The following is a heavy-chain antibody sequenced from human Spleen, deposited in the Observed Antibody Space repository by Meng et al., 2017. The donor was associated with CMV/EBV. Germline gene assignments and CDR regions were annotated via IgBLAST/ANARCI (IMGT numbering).Heavy chain of an antibody. CDR1: GASVSSPYYY. CDR2: VYNSGST. D-gene: IGHD6-13*01. V-gene: IGHV4-61*01. Sequence: SETLSLTCTVSGASVSSPYYYWTWIRQPPGKGLEWIGYVYNSGSTNYNPSLKSRVTISVDTSKNQFSLKLSSVTAADTAVYYCARVGYSSSWTGCYFDYWGQGTLVTVSS. J-gene: IGHJ4*02. CDR3: ARVGYSSSWTGCYFDY.